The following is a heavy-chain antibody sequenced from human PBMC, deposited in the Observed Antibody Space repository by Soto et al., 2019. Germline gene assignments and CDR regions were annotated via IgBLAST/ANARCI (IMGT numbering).Heavy chain of an antibody. D-gene: IGHD3-22*01. V-gene: IGHV4-30-2*01. CDR3: ARRYYYDSSGYWYWFDP. CDR2: IYHSGST. Sequence: SETLSLTCAVSVGSISSGGYSWSWIRQPAGKGLELIGYIYHSGSTYYNPSLKSRVTISVDRSKNQFSLKLSSVTAADTAVYYCARRYYYDSSGYWYWFDPWGQGTLVTVSS. J-gene: IGHJ5*02. CDR1: VGSISSGGYS.